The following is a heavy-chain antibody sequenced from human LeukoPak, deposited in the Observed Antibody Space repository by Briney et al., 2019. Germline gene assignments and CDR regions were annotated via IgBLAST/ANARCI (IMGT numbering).Heavy chain of an antibody. Sequence: SETLSLTCRVSGASISTYYWSWIRQPVGKGLEWIGQIKTTGSTHYNSSLESRVTMSLDTSKKEFSQNLTSVTAADTAVYYCARWSYYDSFDYWGQGTLVTVSS. V-gene: IGHV4-4*07. CDR3: ARWSYYDSFDY. CDR2: IKTTGST. D-gene: IGHD3-22*01. J-gene: IGHJ4*02. CDR1: GASISTYY.